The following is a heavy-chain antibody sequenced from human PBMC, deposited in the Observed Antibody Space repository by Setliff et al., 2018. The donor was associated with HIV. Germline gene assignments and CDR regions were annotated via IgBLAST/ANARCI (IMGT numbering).Heavy chain of an antibody. D-gene: IGHD6-13*01. V-gene: IGHV4-34*01. CDR3: AIRYSSSWVRDAYDI. CDR1: GGSFSGHY. CDR2: VNHRGST. Sequence: PSETLSLTCAVYGGSFSGHYWSWIRQPPGKGMEWIGEVNHRGSTNYNPSLKSRVTISVDTSKNQFSLKLSSVTAADTAVYYCAIRYSSSWVRDAYDIWGQGTMVTVS. J-gene: IGHJ3*02.